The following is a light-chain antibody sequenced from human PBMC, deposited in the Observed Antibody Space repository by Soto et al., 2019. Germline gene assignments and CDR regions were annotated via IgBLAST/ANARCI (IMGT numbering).Light chain of an antibody. CDR3: MPNIYWPFP. CDR1: QSLVYRDGKTY. Sequence: DVVMTQSPLSLPVTLGQPASISCRSSQSLVYRDGKTYLSWFHQRPGQSPRRLIYQASTRDTGVPVRFTGSGSGTDFTLKISRVEAEDVGVYFCMPNIYWPFPFGPPANV. V-gene: IGKV2-30*01. CDR2: QAS. J-gene: IGKJ3*01.